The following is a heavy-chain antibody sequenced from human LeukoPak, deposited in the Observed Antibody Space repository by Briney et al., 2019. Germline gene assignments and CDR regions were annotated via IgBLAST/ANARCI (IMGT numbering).Heavy chain of an antibody. V-gene: IGHV1-69*05. CDR3: ARDVGTAYYYDSSGYLDY. D-gene: IGHD3-22*01. Sequence: SVKVSCKASGGTFSSYAICWVPQAPGQGLEWIGRIIPIFGTANYAQKFQGRVTITTDESTSTAYMELSSLRSEDTAVYYCARDVGTAYYYDSSGYLDYWGQGTLVTVSS. CDR2: IIPIFGTA. CDR1: GGTFSSYA. J-gene: IGHJ4*02.